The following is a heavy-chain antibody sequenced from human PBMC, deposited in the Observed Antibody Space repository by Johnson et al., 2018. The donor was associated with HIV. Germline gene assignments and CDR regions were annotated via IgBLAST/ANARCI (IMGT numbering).Heavy chain of an antibody. Sequence: QVQLVESGGGVVQPGRSLRLPCAASGFTFSRYGMHWDLQATGTGLEWMAVMSFDGNNKSFADSVWCRFTISRDNPRYTLYLQMNSLRAEDTAVYYCARETGFAIFGVVKLNAFDIWGQGTMVTVSS. CDR2: MSFDGNNK. D-gene: IGHD3-3*01. V-gene: IGHV3-33*05. J-gene: IGHJ3*02. CDR1: GFTFSRYG. CDR3: ARETGFAIFGVVKLNAFDI.